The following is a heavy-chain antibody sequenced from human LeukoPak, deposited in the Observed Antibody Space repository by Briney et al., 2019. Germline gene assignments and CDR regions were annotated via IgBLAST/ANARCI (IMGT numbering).Heavy chain of an antibody. CDR1: GGSISTYY. Sequence: SETLSLTCTVSGGSISTYYWSWIRQPPGKGLEWIGHIHGSGETNYNPPLKSRVTMSPDTSRNQFSLKVNSVTAADTAVYYCARDTYYSGSGTYFEDYFDSWGQGILVTVSS. D-gene: IGHD3-10*01. J-gene: IGHJ4*02. CDR3: ARDTYYSGSGTYFEDYFDS. V-gene: IGHV4-59*12. CDR2: IHGSGET.